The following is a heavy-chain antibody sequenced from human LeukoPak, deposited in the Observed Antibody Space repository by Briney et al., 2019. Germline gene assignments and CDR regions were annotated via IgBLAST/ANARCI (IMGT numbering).Heavy chain of an antibody. V-gene: IGHV5-51*01. CDR3: ARHADYGSGRAYYMDV. J-gene: IGHJ6*03. D-gene: IGHD3-10*01. CDR2: ICPGDSDT. Sequence: GEDLMIPCSGSGYSFTDYWIGWVRQMPRKGLEWLGIICPGDSDTRYNPSFQGQVTISADKSISNDYLQSSRLNASDTAMYYCARHADYGSGRAYYMDVWGKGTTVTVSS. CDR1: GYSFTDYW.